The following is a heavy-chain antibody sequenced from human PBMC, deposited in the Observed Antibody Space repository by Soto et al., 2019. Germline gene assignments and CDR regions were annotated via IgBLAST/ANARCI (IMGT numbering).Heavy chain of an antibody. V-gene: IGHV3-21*01. J-gene: IGHJ5*02. CDR1: GFTFRSST. Sequence: GGSLRLSCAASGFTFRSSTMNWVRQAPGKGLERVSTISSNSAYIYYTDALRGRFTISRDNAKNSLHLQMNSLRAEDTAVYYCTRDASRDSSARGWFDPWGPGTLVTVSS. D-gene: IGHD6-13*01. CDR3: TRDASRDSSARGWFDP. CDR2: ISSNSAYI.